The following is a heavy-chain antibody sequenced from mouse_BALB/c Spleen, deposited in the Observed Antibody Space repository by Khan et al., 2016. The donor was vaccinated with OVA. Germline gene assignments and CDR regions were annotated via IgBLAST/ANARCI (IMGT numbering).Heavy chain of an antibody. J-gene: IGHJ3*01. CDR2: IFPNNGGA. V-gene: IGHV1S29*02. CDR3: ARSGYGSFAY. Sequence: EVQLQESGPELVKPGASVRISCKTSGYTFTDFNLDWVKQRHGKSLEWIGYIFPNNGGAGYNQKFKTKATLTVDSSSSTAYMELRSLTSEDTAVSSCARSGYGSFAYWGQGTLVTVSA. CDR1: GYTFTDFN. D-gene: IGHD1-2*01.